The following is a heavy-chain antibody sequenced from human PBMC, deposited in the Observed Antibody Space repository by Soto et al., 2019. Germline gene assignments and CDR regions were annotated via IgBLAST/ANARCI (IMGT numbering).Heavy chain of an antibody. CDR2: INSDGSTT. J-gene: IGHJ6*02. CDR3: ARDPPRTYCSSTSCQLIIKYYYGMDV. Sequence: PGGSLRLSCAASGFTFSSYWMHWVRRAPGRGLVWVSHINSDGSTTSYADSVEGRFTISRDNAKNTLYLQMNSLRAEDTAVYYCARDPPRTYCSSTSCQLIIKYYYGMDVWGQGTTVTVSS. V-gene: IGHV3-74*01. CDR1: GFTFSSYW. D-gene: IGHD2-2*01.